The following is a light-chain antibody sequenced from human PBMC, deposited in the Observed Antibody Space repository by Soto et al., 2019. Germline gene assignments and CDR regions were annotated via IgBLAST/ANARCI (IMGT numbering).Light chain of an antibody. CDR1: QSVSSY. CDR2: DAS. V-gene: IGKV3-11*01. J-gene: IGKJ1*01. Sequence: IVLTQSPATLSLSPWERATLSCRASQSVSSYLAWYQQKPGQAPRLLIYDASNRATGIPARFSGSGSGTDFTLTISRLEPEDFAVYYCQQRSNWPTWTFGQGTKVDIK. CDR3: QQRSNWPTWT.